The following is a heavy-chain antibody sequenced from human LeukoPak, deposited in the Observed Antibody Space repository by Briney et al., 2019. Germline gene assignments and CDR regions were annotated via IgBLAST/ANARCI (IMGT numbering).Heavy chain of an antibody. CDR2: IYYSGST. D-gene: IGHD3-22*01. J-gene: IGHJ5*02. V-gene: IGHV4-59*01. CDR3: ARDYYDSRYNWFDP. Sequence: SETLSLTCTVSGGSISSYYWSWIRQPPGKGLGWIGYIYYSGSTNYNPSLKSRVTISVDTSKNQFSLKLSSVTAADTAVYYCARDYYDSRYNWFDPWGQGTLVTVSS. CDR1: GGSISSYY.